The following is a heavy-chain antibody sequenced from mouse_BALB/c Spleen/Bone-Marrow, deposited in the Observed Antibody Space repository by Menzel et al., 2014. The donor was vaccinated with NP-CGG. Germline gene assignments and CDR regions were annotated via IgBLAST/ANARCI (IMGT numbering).Heavy chain of an antibody. CDR2: IDPANGNT. CDR3: SSYAMDC. Sequence: VQLQQSGAELVKPGASVKLSCTASGFNIKDTYMHWVKQRPEQGLEWIGRIDPANGNTKYDPKFQGKATITADTSSNTAYLQLSSLTSEDTAVYYGSSYAMDCWGQGTSVTVSS. CDR1: GFNIKDTY. V-gene: IGHV14-3*02. J-gene: IGHJ4*01.